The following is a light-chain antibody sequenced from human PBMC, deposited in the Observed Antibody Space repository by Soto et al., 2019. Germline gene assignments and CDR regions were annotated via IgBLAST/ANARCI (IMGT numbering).Light chain of an antibody. J-gene: IGKJ1*01. V-gene: IGKV3-15*01. CDR3: QQYNQWPLL. CDR1: QSVSSF. CDR2: DAS. Sequence: IVLTQSPATLSLSPVERATLSCRASQSVSSFLAWYQQKPGQAPRLLIYDASTRATGIPARFSGSGSGTEFTLTISSLQSEDVAVYSCQQYNQWPLLVGQGTKVDIK.